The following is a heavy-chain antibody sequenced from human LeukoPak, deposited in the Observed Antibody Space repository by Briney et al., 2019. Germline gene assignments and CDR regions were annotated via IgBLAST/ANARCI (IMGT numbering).Heavy chain of an antibody. CDR2: IYYSGIT. D-gene: IGHD7-27*01. CDR3: ARAPWGFEDY. V-gene: IGHV4-59*08. Sequence: SETLSLTCTVSGGSISSYYWSWIRQPPGKGLEWIGYIYYSGITHYNPSLKSRVTISVDTSKNQFSLKLSSVTAADTAVYYCARAPWGFEDYWGQGTLVTVSS. J-gene: IGHJ4*02. CDR1: GGSISSYY.